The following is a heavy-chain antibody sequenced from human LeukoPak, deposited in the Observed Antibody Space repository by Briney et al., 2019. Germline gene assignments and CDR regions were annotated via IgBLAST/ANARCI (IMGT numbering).Heavy chain of an antibody. Sequence: GGSLRLSCAASGFTFSSYSMDWVRQAPGKGLEWVSYISSSSSTIYYADSVKGRFTISRDNSKNTLYLQMNSLRAEDTAVYYCAKERDTVLLWFGELSPFDYWGQGTLVTVSS. D-gene: IGHD3-10*01. CDR1: GFTFSSYS. CDR2: ISSSSSTI. CDR3: AKERDTVLLWFGELSPFDY. V-gene: IGHV3-48*01. J-gene: IGHJ4*02.